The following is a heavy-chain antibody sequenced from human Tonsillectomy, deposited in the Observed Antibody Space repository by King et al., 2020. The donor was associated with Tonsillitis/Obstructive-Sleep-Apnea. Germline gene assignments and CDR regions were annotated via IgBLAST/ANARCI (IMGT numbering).Heavy chain of an antibody. J-gene: IGHJ4*02. CDR2: IKQDGSEK. D-gene: IGHD3-3*01. CDR1: GFTFSSFW. CDR3: VRLRCDFWSGYYMEYFDS. Sequence: VQLVESGGGLVQPGGSLRLSCAASGFTFSSFWMSWVRQAPGKGLEWVANIKQDGSEKYYVDSVKGRFTISRDNAKNSLYLQMHSLRAEDTAVYYCVRLRCDFWSGYYMEYFDSWGQGTLVTVSS. V-gene: IGHV3-7*03.